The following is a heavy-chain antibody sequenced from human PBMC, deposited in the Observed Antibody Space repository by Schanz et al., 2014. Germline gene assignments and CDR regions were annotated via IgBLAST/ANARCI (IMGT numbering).Heavy chain of an antibody. J-gene: IGHJ4*02. Sequence: EVQLLESGGGLVQPGGSLRLSCAVSGFTFSSYAMSWVRQAPGKGLEWVSTISGGGGGYRLYADSVKGRFTFSRDSSKNTVYLQMDSLRADDTSVYYCARGRGYIIGQWGQGILVTVSS. CDR1: GFTFSSYA. CDR3: ARGRGYIIGQ. CDR2: ISGGGGGYR. V-gene: IGHV3-23*01. D-gene: IGHD3-10*01.